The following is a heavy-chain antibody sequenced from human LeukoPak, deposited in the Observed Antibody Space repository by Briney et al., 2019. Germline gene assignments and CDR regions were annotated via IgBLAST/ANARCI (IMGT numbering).Heavy chain of an antibody. CDR1: GFTFSSYG. CDR2: IWYDGSNK. Sequence: GGSLRLSCAASGFTFSSYGMHWVRQAPGKGLEWVAVIWYDGSNKYYADSVKGRFTISRDNSKNTLYLQMNSLRAEDTAVYYCARDLELQGFDYRGQGTLVTVSS. D-gene: IGHD1-26*01. J-gene: IGHJ4*02. CDR3: ARDLELQGFDY. V-gene: IGHV3-33*01.